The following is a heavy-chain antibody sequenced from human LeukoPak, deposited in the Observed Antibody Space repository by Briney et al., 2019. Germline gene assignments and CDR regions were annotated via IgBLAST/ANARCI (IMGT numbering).Heavy chain of an antibody. Sequence: ASVKVSCKASGYTFTSYDINWVRQATGQGLEWMGWINAGNGNTKYSQKFQGRVTITRDTSASTAYMELSSLRSEDTAVYYCARGGNSSSWSQGYFDYWGQGTLVTVSS. CDR3: ARGGNSSSWSQGYFDY. CDR2: INAGNGNT. J-gene: IGHJ4*02. V-gene: IGHV1-3*01. D-gene: IGHD6-13*01. CDR1: GYTFTSYD.